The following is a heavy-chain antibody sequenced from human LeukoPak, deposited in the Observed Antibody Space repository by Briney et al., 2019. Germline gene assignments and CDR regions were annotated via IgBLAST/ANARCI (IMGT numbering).Heavy chain of an antibody. CDR1: GFSFSDYY. Sequence: PGGSLRLSCAASGFSFSDYYMSWIRQAPGKGLEWVAYIGSGGSTILYADSVKGRFTISRDNAKNSLYLQMNSLRAEDTAIYYCARGPSTSSSHFHMDVWGKGTTVTVSS. D-gene: IGHD6-6*01. CDR3: ARGPSTSSSHFHMDV. J-gene: IGHJ6*03. CDR2: IGSGGSTI. V-gene: IGHV3-11*04.